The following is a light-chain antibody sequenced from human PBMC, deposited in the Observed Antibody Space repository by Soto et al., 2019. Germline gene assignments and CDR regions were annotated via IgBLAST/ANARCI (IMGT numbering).Light chain of an antibody. CDR1: QSVGTN. J-gene: IGKJ5*01. V-gene: IGKV3-15*01. CDR3: QPYNNWPPIT. CDR2: RAS. Sequence: LMTQSPATLSVSPGASATLSCRASQSVGTNVAWYQQKPGQAPRLLISRASTSVTSSPAKFSGRGSGTKFTLLISSLQSEDFAVYYCQPYNNWPPITFGQGTRL.